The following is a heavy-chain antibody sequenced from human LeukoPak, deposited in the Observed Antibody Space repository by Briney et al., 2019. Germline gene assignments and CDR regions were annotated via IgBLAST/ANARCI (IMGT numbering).Heavy chain of an antibody. CDR2: IYSGGST. D-gene: IGHD3-10*01. Sequence: PGGSLRLSCAASGFTVSSTYMSWVRQAPGKGLEWVSVIYSGGSTYYADSVKGRFTISRDNSKNTLYLQMNSLRAEDTAVYYCARGTMGSPVFDYWGQGTLVTVSS. V-gene: IGHV3-53*01. CDR1: GFTVSSTY. J-gene: IGHJ4*02. CDR3: ARGTMGSPVFDY.